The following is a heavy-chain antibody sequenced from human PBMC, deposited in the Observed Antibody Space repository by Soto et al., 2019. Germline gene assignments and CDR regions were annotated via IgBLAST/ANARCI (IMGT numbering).Heavy chain of an antibody. V-gene: IGHV3-9*01. D-gene: IGHD3-16*02. Sequence: EVHLVESGGGLEQPGRSLDSPVQPLDSPLPEMSCTGSVKLHQTPGKGLEWVSSITWNGGNIDGADSVKGRFTISRDYAKNALFVQMHSLRAEDTALSYCGKKGTMITLGELIAPPLYGFEIWAQGTMVTASS. CDR3: GKKGTMITLGELIAPPLYGFEI. CDR1: DSPLPEMS. CDR2: ITWNGGNI. J-gene: IGHJ3*02.